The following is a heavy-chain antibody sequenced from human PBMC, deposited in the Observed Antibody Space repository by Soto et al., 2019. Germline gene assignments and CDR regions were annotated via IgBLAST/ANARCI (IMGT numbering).Heavy chain of an antibody. J-gene: IGHJ6*02. Sequence: PGGSLRLSCAASGFTFSSYAMHWVRQAPGKGLEWVAVISYDGSNKYYADSVKGRFTISRDNSKNTLYLQMNSLRAEDTAVYYCAREVGGRIYYYCGMDAWGQGTTVTVSS. D-gene: IGHD2-15*01. CDR2: ISYDGSNK. CDR1: GFTFSSYA. V-gene: IGHV3-30-3*01. CDR3: AREVGGRIYYYCGMDA.